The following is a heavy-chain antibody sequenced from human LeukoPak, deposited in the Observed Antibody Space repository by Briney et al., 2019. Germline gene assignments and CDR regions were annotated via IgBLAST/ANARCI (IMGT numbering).Heavy chain of an antibody. J-gene: IGHJ4*02. CDR2: IRYDGSKK. CDR3: ARLAVAGNFDY. Sequence: GGSLRLSCAASGFTFSSYGIHWVRQAPGKGLEWVAFIRYDGSKKYYADSVKGRFTISRDNSKNTLCLQMNSLRAEDTAVYYCARLAVAGNFDYWGQGTLVTVSS. V-gene: IGHV3-30*02. D-gene: IGHD6-19*01. CDR1: GFTFSSYG.